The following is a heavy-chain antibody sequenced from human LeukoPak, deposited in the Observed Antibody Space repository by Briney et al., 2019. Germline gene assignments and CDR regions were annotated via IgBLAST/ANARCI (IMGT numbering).Heavy chain of an antibody. CDR1: GGAVNGSIFY. V-gene: IGHV4-39*07. CDR3: ARSLPPRDY. J-gene: IGHJ4*02. Sequence: SETLSLTCSVSGGAVNGSIFYWAWLRQPPGKGLEWIGSIHYSSKTYDNPTLRSRVTMSVDTSKNHFSLRLTSVTAADTAVYYCARSLPPRDYWGQGTLVTVSS. CDR2: IHYSSKT.